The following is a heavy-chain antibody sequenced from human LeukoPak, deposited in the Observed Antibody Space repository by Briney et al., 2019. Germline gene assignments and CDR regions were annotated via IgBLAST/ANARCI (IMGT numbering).Heavy chain of an antibody. CDR2: IHQSGST. CDR3: ARVATTPRYFDL. CDR1: GASISSIKW. J-gene: IGHJ2*01. V-gene: IGHV4-4*02. Sequence: PSETLSLTCTVSGASISSIKWWSWVRPPPGKSLEWIGEIHQSGSTNYNPSLKSRVIMSLDNSKNQLSLLVSSVTAADTAVYHCARVATTPRYFDLWGRGTLVTVSS. D-gene: IGHD1-1*01.